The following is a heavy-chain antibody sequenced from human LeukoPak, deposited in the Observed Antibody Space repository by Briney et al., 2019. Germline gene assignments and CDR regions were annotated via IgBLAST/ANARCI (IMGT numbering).Heavy chain of an antibody. D-gene: IGHD6-19*01. Sequence: ASVKVSCKASGYTFTGYYMHWGRQAPGQGLEWMGRINPNSGGTNYAQKFQGRVTMTRDTSISTAYMELSRLRSDDTAVYYCARADEDSSGWYLFDYWGQGTLVTVSS. J-gene: IGHJ4*02. CDR2: INPNSGGT. CDR3: ARADEDSSGWYLFDY. V-gene: IGHV1-2*06. CDR1: GYTFTGYY.